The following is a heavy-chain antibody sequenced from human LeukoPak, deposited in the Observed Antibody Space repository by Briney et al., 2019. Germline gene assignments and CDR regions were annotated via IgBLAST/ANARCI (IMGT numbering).Heavy chain of an antibody. V-gene: IGHV3-66*02. CDR1: GFTFSSYA. D-gene: IGHD6-13*01. Sequence: GGSLRLSCAASGFTFSSYAMSWVRQAPGKGLEWVSVIYSGGSTYYADSVKGRFTISRDNSKNTLYLQMNSLRPEDTAVYYCAKDVGKYSSSWSTPFDAFDIWGQGTMVTVSS. CDR2: IYSGGST. J-gene: IGHJ3*02. CDR3: AKDVGKYSSSWSTPFDAFDI.